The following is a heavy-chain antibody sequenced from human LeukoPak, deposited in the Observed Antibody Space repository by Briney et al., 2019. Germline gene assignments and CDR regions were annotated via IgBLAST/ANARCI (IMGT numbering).Heavy chain of an antibody. D-gene: IGHD2-15*01. J-gene: IGHJ5*02. CDR3: ARGATGSSSPSFDNWFDP. V-gene: IGHV1-8*03. CDR1: GYTFTSYG. Sequence: GASVKVSCKASGYTFTSYGISWVRQAPGQGLEWMGWMNPNSGNAGYAQKFQGRVTFTRNTSISTAYMELSSLRSDDTAVYYCARGATGSSSPSFDNWFDPWGQGTLVTVSS. CDR2: MNPNSGNA.